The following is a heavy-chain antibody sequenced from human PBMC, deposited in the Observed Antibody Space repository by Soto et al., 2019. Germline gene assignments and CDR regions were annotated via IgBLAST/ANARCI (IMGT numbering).Heavy chain of an antibody. CDR1: GFTFSSYS. CDR2: ISSSSSTI. J-gene: IGHJ6*03. Sequence: EVQLVESGGGLVQPGGSLRLSCAASGFTFSSYSMNWVRQAPGKGLEWVSYISSSSSTIYYADSVKGRFTISRDNAKNSLYLQMNSLRAEDMAVYYCASYSGYCSSTSCYSSYYMDVWGKGTTVTVSS. D-gene: IGHD2-2*02. CDR3: ASYSGYCSSTSCYSSYYMDV. V-gene: IGHV3-48*01.